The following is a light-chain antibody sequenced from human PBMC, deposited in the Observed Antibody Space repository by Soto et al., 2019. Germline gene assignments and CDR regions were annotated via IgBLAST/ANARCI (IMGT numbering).Light chain of an antibody. CDR1: QSVSSY. CDR2: GAS. V-gene: IGKV3-20*01. Sequence: EIFLTQSPATLSLSPWERATLSCRASQSVSSYLAWYQQKAGQAPRLLIYGASSRATGIPDRFSGSGSGTDFTLTISRLEPEDFAVYYCQQYGSSPQTFGQGTKVDIK. J-gene: IGKJ1*01. CDR3: QQYGSSPQT.